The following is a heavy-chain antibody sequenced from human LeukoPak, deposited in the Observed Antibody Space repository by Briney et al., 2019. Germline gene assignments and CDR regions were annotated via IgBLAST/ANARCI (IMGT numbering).Heavy chain of an antibody. CDR3: TKGGQSSSMFWIY. CDR2: ISSRGGSI. J-gene: IGHJ4*02. Sequence: GGSLRLSCAASGFSFSDYYMTWIRQTPGKGLEWVSQISSRGGSIYYADSVKGRFTISRDNAKDSLYLQTNSLRAEDTGVYYCTKGGQSSSMFWIYWGQGALVTVSS. V-gene: IGHV3-11*01. D-gene: IGHD6-6*01. CDR1: GFSFSDYY.